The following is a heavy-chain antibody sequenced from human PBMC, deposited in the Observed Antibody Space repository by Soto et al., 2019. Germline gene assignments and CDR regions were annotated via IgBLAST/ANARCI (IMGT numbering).Heavy chain of an antibody. V-gene: IGHV3-23*01. CDR3: AKVTKRAAAGRYEYYKYGMDV. CDR2: ISGSGGSS. D-gene: IGHD6-13*01. CDR1: GFAFSTYA. Sequence: SLRLSCAASGFAFSTYAMTWVRQAPGKGLEWVSVISGSGGSSYYAASVKGRFTISRDNSKNTVYLQMNGLRAEDTALYFCAKVTKRAAAGRYEYYKYGMDVWGQGTTVTVS. J-gene: IGHJ6*02.